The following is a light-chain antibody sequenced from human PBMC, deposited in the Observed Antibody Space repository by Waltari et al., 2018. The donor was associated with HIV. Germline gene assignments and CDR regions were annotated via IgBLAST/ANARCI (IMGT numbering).Light chain of an antibody. V-gene: IGLV2-14*01. J-gene: IGLJ2*01. CDR3: GSYAGSNTLE. CDR2: EVT. Sequence: QSALTQPASVSGSPGQSITISCTGSNGDVGGYNYVSWYQRHPGKAPKLIIYEVTNRPSGVSNRFSGSKSDNTASLTISGLQAEDEADYFCGSYAGSNTLEFGGGTKLTVL. CDR1: NGDVGGYNY.